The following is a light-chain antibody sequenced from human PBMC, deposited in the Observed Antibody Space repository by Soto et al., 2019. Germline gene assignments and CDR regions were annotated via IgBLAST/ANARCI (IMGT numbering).Light chain of an antibody. V-gene: IGKV1-39*01. J-gene: IGKJ1*01. CDR1: QSISSY. CDR2: AAS. CDR3: QQSRA. Sequence: DIQMTQSPSSLSASVGDRVIITCRASQSISSYLNWYQQKPGKAPKLLIYAASSLQSGVPSRFSGSGSGTDFTLTISSLQPEDFATYYCQQSRAFGQGTNVEIK.